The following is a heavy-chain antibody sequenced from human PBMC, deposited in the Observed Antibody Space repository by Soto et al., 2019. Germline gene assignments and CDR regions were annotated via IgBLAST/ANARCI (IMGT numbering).Heavy chain of an antibody. D-gene: IGHD3-10*01. CDR3: VGGQYYSDY. V-gene: IGHV3-30*03. CDR2: ISYEGRDK. Sequence: QVQLVESGGGVVQPGRSLRLSCAASGFPFTSYGMHWVREGPDKGLEWVAIISYEGRDKYYADSVKGRFTISRDNSKNTLYLQMNSLRPEDTALYYCVGGQYYSDYRGQGTLVIVSS. CDR1: GFPFTSYG. J-gene: IGHJ4*02.